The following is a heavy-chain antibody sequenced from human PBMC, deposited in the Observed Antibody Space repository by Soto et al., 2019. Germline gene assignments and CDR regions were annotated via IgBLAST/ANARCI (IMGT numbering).Heavy chain of an antibody. CDR1: GASISGFY. Sequence: SETLSLTCTVSGASISGFYWSWIRKSAGKGLEWIGRIYATGTTDYNPSLKSRVMMSVDTSKKQFSLKLRSVTAADSAVYYCVRDGTKTLRDWFDPWGQGISVTVSS. CDR2: IYATGTT. D-gene: IGHD1-1*01. V-gene: IGHV4-4*07. CDR3: VRDGTKTLRDWFDP. J-gene: IGHJ5*02.